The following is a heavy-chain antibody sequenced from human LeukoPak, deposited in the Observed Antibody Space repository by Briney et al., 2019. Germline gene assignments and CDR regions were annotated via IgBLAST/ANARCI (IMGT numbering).Heavy chain of an antibody. CDR2: IYYSGST. J-gene: IGHJ6*03. V-gene: IGHV4-59*01. Sequence: SETLSLTCTVSGGSISTYYWSWIRQPPGKGLEWIGYIYYSGSTSYSPSLKSRVSISVDTSTNQFSLKLSSVTAADTAVYYCARVGGGSYYYYNYMDVWGKGTTVAVSS. D-gene: IGHD2-15*01. CDR3: ARVGGGSYYYYNYMDV. CDR1: GGSISTYY.